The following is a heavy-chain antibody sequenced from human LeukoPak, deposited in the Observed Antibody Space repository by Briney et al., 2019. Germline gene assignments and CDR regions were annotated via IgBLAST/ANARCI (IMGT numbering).Heavy chain of an antibody. V-gene: IGHV4-59*01. CDR2: IYYRGST. J-gene: IGHJ4*02. CDR3: AREGVVKGYFDY. CDR1: GGSISPYF. D-gene: IGHD3-3*01. Sequence: SETLSLTCTVSGGSISPYFWSWIRQPPGKGLKWIGYIYYRGSTNYNPSLKSRVTISLDTSKDQFSLKLSSVTAADTAVYYCAREGVVKGYFDYWGQGTLVTVSS.